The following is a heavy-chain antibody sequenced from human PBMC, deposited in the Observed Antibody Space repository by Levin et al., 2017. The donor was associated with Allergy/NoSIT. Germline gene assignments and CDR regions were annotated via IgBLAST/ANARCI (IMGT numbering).Heavy chain of an antibody. V-gene: IGHV4-30-4*01. CDR2: IYYSGTT. CDR1: GGSIFDGNYY. J-gene: IGHJ4*02. D-gene: IGHD6-13*01. CDR3: ARSRSYSSSWYKGYFDY. Sequence: PSETLSLTCTVSGGSIFDGNYYWTWIRQPPGKGLEWIGYIYYSGTTYYSPSLKSRLTMSVDTSNNQFSLKLPSVTAADTAVYYCARSRSYSSSWYKGYFDYRGQGALVAVSS.